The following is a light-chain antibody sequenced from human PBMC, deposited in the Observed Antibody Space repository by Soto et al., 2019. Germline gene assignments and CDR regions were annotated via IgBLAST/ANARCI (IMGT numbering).Light chain of an antibody. Sequence: TQMTQSPSSVSASVGDRVTITCRASQGISSWLAWYQQKPGKAPRLLIYAASSLQSGVPSRFSGSGSGPDFTLPTTSLQPEDFATYYCQQAASFPVSFGGGTNVENK. CDR2: AAS. V-gene: IGKV1-12*01. CDR3: QQAASFPVS. J-gene: IGKJ4*01. CDR1: QGISSW.